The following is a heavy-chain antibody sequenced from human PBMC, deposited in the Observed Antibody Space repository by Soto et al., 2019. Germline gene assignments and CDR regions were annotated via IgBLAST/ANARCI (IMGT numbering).Heavy chain of an antibody. V-gene: IGHV4-59*01. J-gene: IGHJ1*01. CDR1: GGSISSYY. Sequence: TLSLTCTVSGGSISSYYWSWIRQPPGKGLEWIGYIYYSGSTNYNPSLKSRVTISVDTSKNQFSLKLSSVTAADTAVYYCARSTAIAAAGTDAEYFQHWGQGTLVTVSS. D-gene: IGHD6-13*01. CDR2: IYYSGST. CDR3: ARSTAIAAAGTDAEYFQH.